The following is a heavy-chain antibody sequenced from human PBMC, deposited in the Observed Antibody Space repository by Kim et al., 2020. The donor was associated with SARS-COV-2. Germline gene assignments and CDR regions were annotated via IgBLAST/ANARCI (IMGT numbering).Heavy chain of an antibody. J-gene: IGHJ4*02. CDR2: INSGDGNT. CDR3: ARGGPFSGSGSPFDY. D-gene: IGHD3-10*01. Sequence: ASVKVSCKASGYTFSKNGIDWVRQAPGERLEWMGWINSGDGNTEYSEKFYDRLTITRDTSASASYLELSRLTSEDSGVYYCARGGPFSGSGSPFDYWGQGDLVIVSS. CDR1: GYTFSKNG. V-gene: IGHV1-3*04.